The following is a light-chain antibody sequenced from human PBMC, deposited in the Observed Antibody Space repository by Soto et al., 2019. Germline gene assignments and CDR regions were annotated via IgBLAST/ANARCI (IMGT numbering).Light chain of an antibody. J-gene: IGKJ1*01. Sequence: EFDLTQSPATLSLSPGERATLSCRASQSVSNYLAWYQQKPGQAPRLLIYDASNRATGIPARFSGSGSGTDFTLTISRLEPEDFAVYYCQQYGSSPPTFGQGTKVDIK. CDR3: QQYGSSPPT. CDR2: DAS. CDR1: QSVSNY. V-gene: IGKV3-20*01.